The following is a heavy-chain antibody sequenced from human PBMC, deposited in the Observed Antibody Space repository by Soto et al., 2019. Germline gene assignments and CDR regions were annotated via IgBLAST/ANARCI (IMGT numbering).Heavy chain of an antibody. CDR3: ARDSGSPPNYCYHGKVL. CDR2: ISSSSSYK. V-gene: IGHV3-21*01. J-gene: IGHJ6*02. D-gene: IGHD1-26*01. Sequence: GGALVPSCATPGFTFSSDSSKWARPAPGKGLEWVSSISSSSSYKYYADSVKGRFTISRDNAKNSLYLQMNSLRAEDTAVYYCARDSGSPPNYCYHGKVLWGQGTRVTVPS. CDR1: GFTFSSDS.